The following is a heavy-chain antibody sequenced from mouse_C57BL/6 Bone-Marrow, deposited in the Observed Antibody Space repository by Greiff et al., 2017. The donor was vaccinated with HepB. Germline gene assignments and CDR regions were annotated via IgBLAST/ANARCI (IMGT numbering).Heavy chain of an antibody. CDR2: IDPSDSYT. Sequence: QVQLKQPGAELVKPGASVKLSCKASGYTFTSYWMQWVKQRPGQGLEWIGEIDPSDSYTNYNQKFKGKATLTVDTSSSTAYMQLSSLTSEDSAVYYCARKDTYGNPAWFAYWGQGTLVTVSA. CDR3: ARKDTYGNPAWFAY. D-gene: IGHD2-10*02. CDR1: GYTFTSYW. J-gene: IGHJ3*01. V-gene: IGHV1-50*01.